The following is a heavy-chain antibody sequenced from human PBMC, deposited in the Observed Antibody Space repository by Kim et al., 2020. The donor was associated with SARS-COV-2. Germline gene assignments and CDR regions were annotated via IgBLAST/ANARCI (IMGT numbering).Heavy chain of an antibody. V-gene: IGHV4-39*01. Sequence: SETLSLTCTVSGGSISSSSYYWGWIRQPPGKGLEWIGSIYYSGSTYYNPSLKSRVTISVDTSKNQFSLKLSSVTAADTAVYYCARHPTGATTGVDYWGQGTLVTVSS. CDR2: IYYSGST. J-gene: IGHJ4*02. CDR1: GGSISSSSYY. CDR3: ARHPTGATTGVDY. D-gene: IGHD5-12*01.